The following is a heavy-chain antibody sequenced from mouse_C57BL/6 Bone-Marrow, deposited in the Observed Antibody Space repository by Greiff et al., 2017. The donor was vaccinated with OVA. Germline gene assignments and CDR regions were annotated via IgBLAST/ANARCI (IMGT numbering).Heavy chain of an antibody. J-gene: IGHJ3*01. CDR1: GYTFTGYW. CDR3: ARFRVYYSNYVPWFAY. CDR2: ILPGSGST. V-gene: IGHV1-9*01. D-gene: IGHD2-5*01. Sequence: VKLMESGAELMKPGASVKLSCKATGYTFTGYWIEWVKQRPGHGLEWIGEILPGSGSTNYNEKFKGKATFTADTSSNTAYMQLSSLTTEDSAIYYCARFRVYYSNYVPWFAYWGQGTLVTVSA.